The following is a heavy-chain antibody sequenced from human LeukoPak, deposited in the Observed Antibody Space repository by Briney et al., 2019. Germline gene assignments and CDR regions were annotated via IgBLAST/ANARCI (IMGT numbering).Heavy chain of an antibody. V-gene: IGHV3-23*01. D-gene: IGHD4-17*01. Sequence: GGSLRLSCAASGFTFSSYAMSWVRQTPGKGLEWVSAISGSGGSTYYADSVKGRFTISRDNSKNTLYLQMNSLRAEDTAAYYCANSSRYPYGDYDYWGQGTLVTVSS. CDR1: GFTFSSYA. CDR2: ISGSGGST. J-gene: IGHJ4*02. CDR3: ANSSRYPYGDYDY.